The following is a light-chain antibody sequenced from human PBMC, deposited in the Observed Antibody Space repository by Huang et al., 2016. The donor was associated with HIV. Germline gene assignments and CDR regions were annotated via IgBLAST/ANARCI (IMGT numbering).Light chain of an antibody. CDR3: QQYENWPPEYT. Sequence: ELVLTQPPAILSVSPGERATLSCRASQNVRSSFAWYQQRPGQPPRPLISGASTRATGIPARFSVSGSGTEFTLTISSLQSEDFAVYYCQQYENWPPEYTFGQGTKLEL. CDR2: GAS. CDR1: QNVRSS. V-gene: IGKV3-15*01. J-gene: IGKJ2*01.